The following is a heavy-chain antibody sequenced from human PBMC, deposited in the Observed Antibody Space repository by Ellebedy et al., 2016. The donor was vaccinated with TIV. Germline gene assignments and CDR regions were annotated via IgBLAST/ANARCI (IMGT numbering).Heavy chain of an antibody. J-gene: IGHJ4*02. V-gene: IGHV3-23*01. Sequence: GESPKISXAGSGFSFSGNTLTWVRQTPRKGLEYVAAIGGSGDHAYYAGSVKGRFTISRDNSMNTVSLHMEGLRVDDSAIYYCAKEHDNGYSPLGNWGQGAQVTVSS. CDR3: AKEHDNGYSPLGN. CDR2: IGGSGDHA. CDR1: GFSFSGNT. D-gene: IGHD5-24*01.